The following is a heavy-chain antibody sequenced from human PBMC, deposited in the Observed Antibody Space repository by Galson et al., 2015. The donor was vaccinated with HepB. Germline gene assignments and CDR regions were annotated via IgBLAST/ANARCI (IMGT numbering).Heavy chain of an antibody. CDR2: IKSKTDGGTT. CDR1: GFTFSNAW. D-gene: IGHD5-12*01. V-gene: IGHV3-15*01. J-gene: IGHJ6*03. CDR3: TGSGGYSGYAFYYYYYYYMDV. Sequence: LRLSCAASGFTFSNAWMSWVRQAPGKGLEWVGRIKSKTDGGTTDYAAPVKGRFTISRDDSKNTLYLQMNSLKTEDTAVYYCTGSGGYSGYAFYYYYYYYMDVWGKGTTVTVSS.